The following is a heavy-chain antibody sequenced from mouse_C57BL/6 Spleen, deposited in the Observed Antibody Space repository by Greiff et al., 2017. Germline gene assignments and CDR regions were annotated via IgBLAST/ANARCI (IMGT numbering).Heavy chain of an antibody. D-gene: IGHD3-2*02. CDR3: AIDSSGYGYFDF. Sequence: VQLQQSGAELVRPGSSVKLSCKASGYTFTSYWMHWVKQRPIQGLEWIGNIDPSDSETNYNQKFKDKATLTVDKSSSTAYMQLSSLTSEDSAVYYCAIDSSGYGYFDFWGKGTTLTVSS. CDR2: IDPSDSET. J-gene: IGHJ2*01. V-gene: IGHV1-52*01. CDR1: GYTFTSYW.